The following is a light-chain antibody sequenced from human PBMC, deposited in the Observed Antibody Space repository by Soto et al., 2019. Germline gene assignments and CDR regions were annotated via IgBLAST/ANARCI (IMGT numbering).Light chain of an antibody. Sequence: DIHMTQSPSSLSASVGDRVTITCRASQSMSTYLNWYQQKPGKAPKLLIYAASSLQSGVPSRFSGSGSGTDFTLTISILHPEDFATYYCQQTYSTPRTFGQGTKVEIK. CDR1: QSMSTY. CDR2: AAS. CDR3: QQTYSTPRT. V-gene: IGKV1-39*01. J-gene: IGKJ1*01.